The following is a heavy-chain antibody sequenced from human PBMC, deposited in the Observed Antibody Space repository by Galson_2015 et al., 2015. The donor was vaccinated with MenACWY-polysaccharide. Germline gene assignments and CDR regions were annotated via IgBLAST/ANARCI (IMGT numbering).Heavy chain of an antibody. V-gene: IGHV1-69*13. D-gene: IGHD6-13*01. CDR2: IIPSSGTT. CDR3: GRVTQQLGPRSFTFYYYMDV. Sequence: SVKVSGEAPGGTFSSYAFVWVRQAPGQGLEWVGRIIPSSGTTDYTETLQGRVTLTADESTRTLYMELTSLMSEDTAVYYCGRVTQQLGPRSFTFYYYMDVWGKGTAVTVSS. J-gene: IGHJ6*03. CDR1: GGTFSSYA.